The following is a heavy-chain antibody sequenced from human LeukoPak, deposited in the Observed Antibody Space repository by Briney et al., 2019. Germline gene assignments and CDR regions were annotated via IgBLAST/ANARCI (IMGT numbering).Heavy chain of an antibody. CDR3: ARDLLGWELHYFDY. Sequence: GGSLRLSCAASGFTFSSYGMSWVRQAPGKGLEWVSSISGSSSYIYYADSVKGRFSISRDNAKNSLYLQMNSLRAEDTAVYYCARDLLGWELHYFDYWGQGTLVTVSS. J-gene: IGHJ4*02. D-gene: IGHD1-26*01. V-gene: IGHV3-21*01. CDR1: GFTFSSYG. CDR2: ISGSSSYI.